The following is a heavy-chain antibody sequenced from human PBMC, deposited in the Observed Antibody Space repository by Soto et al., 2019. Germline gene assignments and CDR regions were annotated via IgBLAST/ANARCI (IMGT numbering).Heavy chain of an antibody. D-gene: IGHD6-19*01. CDR2: ISAYNGNT. J-gene: IGHJ6*03. CDR1: GYSFTNYG. Sequence: QDQLVQSGVEVKKPGASVKVSCKASGYSFTNYGITWVRQAPGKGFEWLGWISAYNGNTHYAQKFQGRVTLTTDASTRTAYVDLRSLGAAETAVYYCARDRGVAPPVAGNTHYYYYIDVWGKGTTVTVSS. CDR3: ARDRGVAPPVAGNTHYYYYIDV. V-gene: IGHV1-18*01.